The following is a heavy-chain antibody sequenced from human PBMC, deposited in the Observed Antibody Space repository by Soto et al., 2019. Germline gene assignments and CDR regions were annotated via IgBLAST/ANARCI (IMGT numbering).Heavy chain of an antibody. D-gene: IGHD6-19*01. Sequence: QVQLVESGGGVVQPGRSLRLSCAASGLTFIRHAMHWVRQVPGKGLEWVAAISDDGSKKHYVDSVKGRFSSSRDKSRNTVFLQMNSLRAEDTAVYFCAGERETSSWFLSGFEYWGQGTLVTVSS. J-gene: IGHJ4*02. V-gene: IGHV3-30-3*01. CDR1: GLTFIRHA. CDR2: ISDDGSKK. CDR3: AGERETSSWFLSGFEY.